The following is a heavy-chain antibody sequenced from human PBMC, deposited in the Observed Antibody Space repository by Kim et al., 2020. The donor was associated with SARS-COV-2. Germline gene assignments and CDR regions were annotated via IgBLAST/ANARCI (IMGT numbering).Heavy chain of an antibody. D-gene: IGHD6-13*01. CDR2: ISSSSSYI. J-gene: IGHJ6*02. CDR1: GFTFSSYS. Sequence: GGSLRLSCAASGFTFSSYSMNWVRQAPGKGLEWVSSISSSSSYIYYADSVKGRFTISRDNAKNSLYLQMNSLRAEDTAVYYCARNRRYSSSWYGDYYYYYGMDVWGQGTTVTVSS. CDR3: ARNRRYSSSWYGDYYYYYGMDV. V-gene: IGHV3-21*01.